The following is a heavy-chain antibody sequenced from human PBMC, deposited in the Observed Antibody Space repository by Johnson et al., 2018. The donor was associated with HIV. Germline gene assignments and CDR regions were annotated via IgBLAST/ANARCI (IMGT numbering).Heavy chain of an antibody. J-gene: IGHJ3*02. CDR3: ARGMWIPEIDAIDI. V-gene: IGHV3-30*04. D-gene: IGHD5-18*01. CDR1: GFTFSSYA. Sequence: QVQLVESGGGLVQPGRSLRLSCAASGFTFSSYAMHWVRQAPGKGLEWVAVISYDGSNKYYADSVKGRFTVSRDNAKNSLYLQMNSLRAEDTAMYYCARGMWIPEIDAIDIWGQGTMVTVSS. CDR2: ISYDGSNK.